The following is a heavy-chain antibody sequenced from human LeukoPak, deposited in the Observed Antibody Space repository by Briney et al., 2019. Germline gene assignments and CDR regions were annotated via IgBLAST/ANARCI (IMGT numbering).Heavy chain of an antibody. Sequence: GGSLRLSCAASGFTFSSYAMSWVRQAPGKGLEWVSAISGSGGSTYYAASVKGRFTISRDNSKNTLYLQMNSLRAEDTAVYYCAKDQIVVVHTWDYSDYWGQGTLVTVSS. V-gene: IGHV3-23*01. J-gene: IGHJ4*02. CDR2: ISGSGGST. D-gene: IGHD3-22*01. CDR1: GFTFSSYA. CDR3: AKDQIVVVHTWDYSDY.